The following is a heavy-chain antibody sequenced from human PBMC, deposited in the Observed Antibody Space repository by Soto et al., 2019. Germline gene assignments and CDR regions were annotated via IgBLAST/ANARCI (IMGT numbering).Heavy chain of an antibody. Sequence: EVQLVESGGGLVKPGGSLRLACAASGFTFSSYSMIWVRQAPGKGLEWVSSISSSSSYIYYADSVKGRFTISRDNAKNSLYLQMNSVRAEDTAVYYCARLGVVVPAARYSDYWGQGTLVTVSS. J-gene: IGHJ4*02. CDR1: GFTFSSYS. V-gene: IGHV3-21*01. CDR3: ARLGVVVPAARYSDY. D-gene: IGHD2-2*01. CDR2: ISSSSSYI.